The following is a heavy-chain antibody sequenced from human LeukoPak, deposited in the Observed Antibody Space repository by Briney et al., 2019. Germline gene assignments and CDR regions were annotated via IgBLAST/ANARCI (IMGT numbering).Heavy chain of an antibody. J-gene: IGHJ5*02. D-gene: IGHD1-26*01. CDR2: INHSGST. CDR1: GGSFSGYY. V-gene: IGHV4-34*01. CDR3: ARDVWGLNWFDP. Sequence: SETLSLTCAVYGGSFSGYYWSWIRQLPGKGLEWIGEINHSGSTNYNPSLKSRVTISVDTSKNQFSLKLSSVTAADTAVYYCARDVWGLNWFDPWGQGTLVTVSS.